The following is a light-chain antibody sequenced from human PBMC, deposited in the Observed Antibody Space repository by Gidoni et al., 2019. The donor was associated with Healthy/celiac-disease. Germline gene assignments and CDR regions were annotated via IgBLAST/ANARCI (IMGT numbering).Light chain of an antibody. CDR1: QSVLYSSNNKTY. J-gene: IGKJ4*01. CDR3: QQYYSTPLS. Sequence: DVVMTQTPDPLAVSLGARATINCKSSQSVLYSSNNKTYLAWYQQKPGQPPKLLIYWASTREPGVPDRFSGSGSGTDFTLTISSLQAEDVAVYYCQQYYSTPLSFGGGTKVEIK. V-gene: IGKV4-1*01. CDR2: WAS.